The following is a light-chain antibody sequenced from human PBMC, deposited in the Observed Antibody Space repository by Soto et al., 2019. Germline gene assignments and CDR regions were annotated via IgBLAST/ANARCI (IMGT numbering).Light chain of an antibody. CDR3: QQYNNWPPIT. V-gene: IGKV3-15*01. Sequence: EIVMTQSTATLSVSPGEKETHSCRASQSVSSNLDWYQQKPGQAPRLLIYVASTRATGIPARFSGSGSGTEFTLTIGSLQSEDFAVYYCQQYNNWPPITFGQGTRLEIK. J-gene: IGKJ5*01. CDR2: VAS. CDR1: QSVSSN.